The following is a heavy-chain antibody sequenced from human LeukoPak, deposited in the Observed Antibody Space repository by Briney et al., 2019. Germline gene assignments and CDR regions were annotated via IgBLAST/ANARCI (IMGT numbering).Heavy chain of an antibody. V-gene: IGHV3-33*01. CDR1: GFTFSDYG. CDR3: ASGGGYYSFDY. J-gene: IGHJ4*02. Sequence: PGGSLRLSCTASGFTFSDYGMHWVRQAPGKGLEWVAIIWYDGYNKYYADSVRGRFTISRDNSKNTLYLQMNNLRAEDTAVYYCASGGGYYSFDYWGQGTLVTVSS. CDR2: IWYDGYNK. D-gene: IGHD3-3*01.